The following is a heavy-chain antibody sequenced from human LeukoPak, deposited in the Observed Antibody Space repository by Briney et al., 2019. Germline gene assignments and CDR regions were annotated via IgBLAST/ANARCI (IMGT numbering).Heavy chain of an antibody. D-gene: IGHD3-10*01. V-gene: IGHV1-46*03. J-gene: IGHJ6*02. Sequence: ASVKVSCKASGYTFTSYYMHWLRHAPGQVLACMSIINPSGGSTSYAQKFQGRVTMTRDTSTSTVYMELSSLRSEDTAVYYCARMVRGDGYGMDVWGQGTTVTVSS. CDR3: ARMVRGDGYGMDV. CDR1: GYTFTSYY. CDR2: INPSGGST.